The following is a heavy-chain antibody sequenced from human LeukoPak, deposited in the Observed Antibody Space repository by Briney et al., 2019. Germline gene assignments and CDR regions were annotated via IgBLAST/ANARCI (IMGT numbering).Heavy chain of an antibody. Sequence: ASVKVSCKASGYTFTGYYMHWVRQAPGQGLEWMGWINPNSGGTNYAQKFQGRVTMTRDTSISTAYMELSSLRSDDTAVYYCARDFAPYGTSFNYWGQGTLVTVSS. CDR1: GYTFTGYY. CDR3: ARDFAPYGTSFNY. V-gene: IGHV1-2*02. CDR2: INPNSGGT. D-gene: IGHD3-16*01. J-gene: IGHJ4*01.